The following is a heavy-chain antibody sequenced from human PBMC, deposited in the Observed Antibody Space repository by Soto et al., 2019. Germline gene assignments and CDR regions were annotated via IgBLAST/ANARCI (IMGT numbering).Heavy chain of an antibody. J-gene: IGHJ5*02. CDR1: GGSISSGDYY. CDR2: IYYSGST. Sequence: SETLSLTCTVSGGSISSGDYYWSWIRQPPGKGLEWIGYIYYSGSTYYNPSLKSRVTISVDTSKNQFSLKLSSVTAADTAVYYCARGEGVVPAAIFSSWFDPWGQGTLVTVLL. D-gene: IGHD2-2*01. V-gene: IGHV4-30-4*01. CDR3: ARGEGVVPAAIFSSWFDP.